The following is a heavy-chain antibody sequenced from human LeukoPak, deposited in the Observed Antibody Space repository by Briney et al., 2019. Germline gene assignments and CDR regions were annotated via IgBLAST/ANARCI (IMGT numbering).Heavy chain of an antibody. Sequence: SVKVSCKASGGTFSSYAISWVLQAPGQGLEWMGGIIPIFGTANYAQKFQGRVTITTDESTSTAYMELGSLRSEDTAVYYCARGGYSYGSFLDYWGQGTLVTVSS. CDR3: ARGGYSYGSFLDY. J-gene: IGHJ4*02. CDR1: GGTFSSYA. D-gene: IGHD5-18*01. CDR2: IIPIFGTA. V-gene: IGHV1-69*05.